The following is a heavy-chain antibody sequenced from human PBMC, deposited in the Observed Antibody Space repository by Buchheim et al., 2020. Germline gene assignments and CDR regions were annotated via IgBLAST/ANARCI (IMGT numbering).Heavy chain of an antibody. CDR2: IDPSDSYT. J-gene: IGHJ6*03. CDR1: GYSFTSYW. D-gene: IGHD3-3*01. Sequence: EVQLVQSGAEVKKPGESLRISCKGSGYSFTSYWISWVRQMPGKGLEWMGRIDPSDSYTNYSPSFQGHVTISADKSISTAYPQWSSLKASDTAMYYCARHPGGSGYHNYYYYYYMDVWGKGTT. V-gene: IGHV5-10-1*01. CDR3: ARHPGGSGYHNYYYYYYMDV.